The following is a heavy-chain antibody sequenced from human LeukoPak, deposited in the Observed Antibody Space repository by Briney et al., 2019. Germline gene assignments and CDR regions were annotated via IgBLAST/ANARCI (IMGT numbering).Heavy chain of an antibody. CDR2: INHSGST. D-gene: IGHD3-9*01. J-gene: IGHJ3*02. Sequence: PSETLSLTCAVSGGSFSGYYWNWIRQPPGKGLEWIGEINHSGSTNYNPSLKSRVTISIHTSKNQLSLRLNSVTATDTAVYYCARSDWYLRGDAFDIWGQGTRVIVSS. CDR1: GGSFSGYY. V-gene: IGHV4-34*01. CDR3: ARSDWYLRGDAFDI.